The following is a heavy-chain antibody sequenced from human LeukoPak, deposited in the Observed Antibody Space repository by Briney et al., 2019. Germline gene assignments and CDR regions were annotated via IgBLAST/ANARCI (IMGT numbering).Heavy chain of an antibody. CDR1: GCRFTSYW. CDR2: IYPGDSDT. CDR3: ARLRVAGTVDAFDI. J-gene: IGHJ3*02. D-gene: IGHD1-14*01. V-gene: IGHV5-51*01. Sequence: PGESLKISCKGSGCRFTSYWIGWVRQMPGKGLKWMGIIYPGDSDTRYSPSFQGQVTISADKSISTAYLQWSSLKASDTAMYYCARLRVAGTVDAFDIWGLGTMVTVSS.